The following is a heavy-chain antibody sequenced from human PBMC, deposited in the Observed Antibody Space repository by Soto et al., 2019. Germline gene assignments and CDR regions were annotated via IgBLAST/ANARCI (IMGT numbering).Heavy chain of an antibody. D-gene: IGHD5-18*01. Sequence: ASVKVSCKASGYTLTGYYMHWVRQAPGQGLEWMGWINPNSGGTNYAQKFQGRVTMTRDTSISTAYIELSRLRSDDTAVYYCARRALRGYSSMNWFDPWGQGTLVTVSS. CDR3: ARRALRGYSSMNWFDP. V-gene: IGHV1-2*02. J-gene: IGHJ5*02. CDR1: GYTLTGYY. CDR2: INPNSGGT.